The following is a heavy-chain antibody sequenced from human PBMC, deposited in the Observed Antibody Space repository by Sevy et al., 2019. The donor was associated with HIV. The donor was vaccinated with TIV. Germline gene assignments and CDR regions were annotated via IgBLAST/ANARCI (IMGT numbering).Heavy chain of an antibody. Sequence: GGSLRLSCAASGFTFSKYSMSWIRQTPGKGLEWVSTFSFGCGKINYADSVKGRLTISRDDSRNTFYLQMNSLRAEDTAIYYCAREGCTKPHDYWGQGPVVTVSS. CDR2: FSFGCGKI. V-gene: IGHV3-23*01. D-gene: IGHD2-8*01. CDR1: GFTFSKYS. CDR3: AREGCTKPHDY. J-gene: IGHJ4*02.